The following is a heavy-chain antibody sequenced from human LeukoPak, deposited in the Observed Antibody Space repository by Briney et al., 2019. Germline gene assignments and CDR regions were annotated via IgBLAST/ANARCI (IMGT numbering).Heavy chain of an antibody. Sequence: ASVKVSCKASGGTFSSYAISWVRQAPGQGLEWMGWMSAYNGNTNYAQKLQGRVTMTTDTSTSTAYMELRSLRSDDTAVYYCAIRGSASYAPFDYWGQGTLVTVSS. V-gene: IGHV1-18*01. J-gene: IGHJ4*02. CDR3: AIRGSASYAPFDY. CDR2: MSAYNGNT. CDR1: GGTFSSYA. D-gene: IGHD3-10*01.